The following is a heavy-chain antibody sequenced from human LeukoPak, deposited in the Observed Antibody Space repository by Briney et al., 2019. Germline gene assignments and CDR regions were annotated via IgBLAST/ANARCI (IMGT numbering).Heavy chain of an antibody. V-gene: IGHV4-59*01. J-gene: IGHJ4*02. D-gene: IGHD3-10*01. Sequence: PSETLSLTCTVSGGSISSYYWSWIRQPPGKGLEWIGYIYYSGSTNYNPSLKSRVTISVDTSKNQFSLKLSSVTAADTAVYYCARDSGYYGSGKNYYFDYWGQGTLVTVSS. CDR3: ARDSGYYGSGKNYYFDY. CDR1: GGSISSYY. CDR2: IYYSGST.